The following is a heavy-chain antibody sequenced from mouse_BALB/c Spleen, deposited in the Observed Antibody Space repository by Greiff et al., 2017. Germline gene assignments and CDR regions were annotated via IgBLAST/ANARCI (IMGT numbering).Heavy chain of an antibody. Sequence: EVKLVESGGGLVKPGGSLKLSCAASGFTFSSYAMSWVRQTPEKRLEWVATISSGGSYTYYPDSVKGRFTISRDNAKNTPYLQMSSLRSEDTAMYYCARQDGYDAGPNYYAMDYWGQGTSVTVSS. CDR3: ARQDGYDAGPNYYAMDY. D-gene: IGHD2-2*01. J-gene: IGHJ4*01. V-gene: IGHV5-9-3*01. CDR1: GFTFSSYA. CDR2: ISSGGSYT.